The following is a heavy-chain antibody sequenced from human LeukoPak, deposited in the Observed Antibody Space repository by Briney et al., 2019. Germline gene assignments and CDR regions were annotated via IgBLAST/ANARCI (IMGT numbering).Heavy chain of an antibody. Sequence: GGSLRLSCAASGFTVSSNYMSWVRQAPGKGLEWVSVIYSGGRTYYADSVKGRFTISRDISKNTLYLQMNSLRAEDTAVYYCAKDSIIVVVPAATLDAFDIWGQGTMVTVSS. CDR2: IYSGGRT. CDR1: GFTVSSNY. J-gene: IGHJ3*02. V-gene: IGHV3-66*01. D-gene: IGHD2-2*01. CDR3: AKDSIIVVVPAATLDAFDI.